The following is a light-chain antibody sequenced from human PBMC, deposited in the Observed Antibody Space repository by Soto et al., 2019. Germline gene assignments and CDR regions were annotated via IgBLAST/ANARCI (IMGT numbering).Light chain of an antibody. V-gene: IGKV3-20*01. CDR1: QSVSSSY. CDR3: QQYDTSPPLT. Sequence: ESVWTQSTGTLSLSHGERATLSCRASQSVSSSYLAWYQQKPGQAPRLLIYGASSRATGTPDRFSGSGSGTDFTLTISRLEPEDFAVYYCQQYDTSPPLTFGGGTKVEI. J-gene: IGKJ4*01. CDR2: GAS.